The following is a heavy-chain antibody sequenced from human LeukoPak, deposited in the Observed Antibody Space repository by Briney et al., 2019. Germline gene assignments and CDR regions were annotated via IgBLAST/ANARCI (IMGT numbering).Heavy chain of an antibody. CDR1: GFTFSSYA. V-gene: IGHV3-23*01. CDR3: AKDLGATGAFDI. D-gene: IGHD1-26*01. CDR2: ITGSGGST. Sequence: GGSLRLSCAASGFTFSSYAMSWVRQAPGKGLEWVSAITGSGGSTYYEDSVKGRFTISRDNSKNTLYLQMNSLRAEDTAVYYCAKDLGATGAFDIWGQGTMVTVSS. J-gene: IGHJ3*02.